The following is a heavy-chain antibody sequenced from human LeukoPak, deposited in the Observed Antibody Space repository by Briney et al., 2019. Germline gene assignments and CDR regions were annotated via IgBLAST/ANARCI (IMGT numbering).Heavy chain of an antibody. CDR1: DDSIAMYY. CDR2: VDHTGST. Sequence: SETLSLTCSVSDDSIAMYYWTWIRQPPGKGLEWIGYVDHTGSTNFNPSLNGRVSISRDTSKNLFSLRLRSVTAADTAVYFCARGRVSSSTWYSTYYYYFYMDVWGKGTTVTVSS. D-gene: IGHD4-11*01. CDR3: ARGRVSSSTWYSTYYYYFYMDV. V-gene: IGHV4-59*01. J-gene: IGHJ6*03.